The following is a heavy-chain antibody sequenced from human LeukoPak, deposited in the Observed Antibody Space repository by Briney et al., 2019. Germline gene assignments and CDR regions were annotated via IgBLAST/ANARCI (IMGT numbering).Heavy chain of an antibody. CDR3: ARDPQTIAAGGTLDY. Sequence: GGSLRLSCAASGFSFSSYVMHWVRQAPGKGLEWVAIISYDGRNKYYADSVKGRFTISRGNSKNTLYLQMNSLRTEDTAVYYCARDPQTIAAGGTLDYWGQGTLVTVSS. CDR2: ISYDGRNK. CDR1: GFSFSSYV. J-gene: IGHJ4*02. V-gene: IGHV3-30*01. D-gene: IGHD6-13*01.